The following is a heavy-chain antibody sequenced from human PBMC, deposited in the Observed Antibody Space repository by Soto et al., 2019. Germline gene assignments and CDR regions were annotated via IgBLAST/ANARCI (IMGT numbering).Heavy chain of an antibody. CDR1: GFTFSNYW. D-gene: IGHD2-21*01. J-gene: IGHJ5*02. CDR2: IKEDGSER. V-gene: IGHV3-7*01. Sequence: GGSLRLSCAASGFTFSNYWMSWVRQAPGKGLEWVANIKEDGSERNYVDSVKGRFTISRDNAENSLYLQMNSLRAEDTAVYYCTSARHIGPWGQGTLVTVSS. CDR3: TSARHIGP.